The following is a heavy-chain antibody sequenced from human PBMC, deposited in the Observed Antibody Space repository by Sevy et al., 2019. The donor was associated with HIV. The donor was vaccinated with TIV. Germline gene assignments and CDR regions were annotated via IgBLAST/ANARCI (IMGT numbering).Heavy chain of an antibody. CDR3: TTEALDGDYGDYYVYRMDV. V-gene: IGHV3-15*01. CDR1: GITFNNAW. Sequence: GGSLRLSCAASGITFNNAWMSWVRQAPGKGLEWVGRIKGKIDDGTTDYAAPVKGRFTISKDDSKNTLYLQMNSMKTEDTAVYYCTTEALDGDYGDYYVYRMDVWGQGTTVTVSS. D-gene: IGHD4-17*01. CDR2: IKGKIDDGTT. J-gene: IGHJ6*02.